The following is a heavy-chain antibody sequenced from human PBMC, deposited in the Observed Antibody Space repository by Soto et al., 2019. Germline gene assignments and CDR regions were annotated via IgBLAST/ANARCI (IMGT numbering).Heavy chain of an antibody. CDR2: INTDGSST. Sequence: EVQLVESGGGLVQPGGSLRLSCAVSGFTFSSFWMHWVRQAPGEGLVWVSRINTDGSSTSYADSVKGRFTISRDNAKNTLYKQMKSLRVEDTVMYYCAKRGVDTFGLPSWGQGPLVTVSS. CDR3: AKRGVDTFGLPS. V-gene: IGHV3-74*01. J-gene: IGHJ5*02. CDR1: GFTFSSFW. D-gene: IGHD3-10*01.